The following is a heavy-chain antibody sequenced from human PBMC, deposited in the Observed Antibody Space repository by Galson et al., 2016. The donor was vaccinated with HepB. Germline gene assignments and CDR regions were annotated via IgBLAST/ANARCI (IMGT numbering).Heavy chain of an antibody. Sequence: SVKVSCKASGGTFSNFGIGWVRQAPGQGLEWMGGTIPFFGTRNYAQHLQGRVTITADESANTAHMEPSGLRSEDTAVYYCARISSAGHRYTGYGALDYWGPGTLVTVSS. CDR3: ARISSAGHRYTGYGALDY. CDR1: GGTFSNFG. D-gene: IGHD5-12*01. CDR2: TIPFFGTR. J-gene: IGHJ4*02. V-gene: IGHV1-69*13.